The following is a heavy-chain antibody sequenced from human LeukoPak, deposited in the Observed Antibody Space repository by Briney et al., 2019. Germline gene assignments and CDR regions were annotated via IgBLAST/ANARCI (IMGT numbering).Heavy chain of an antibody. CDR1: GYSISSGYY. CDR2: IYTSGST. J-gene: IGHJ4*02. D-gene: IGHD3-3*01. V-gene: IGHV4-4*07. Sequence: PSETLSLTCAVSGYSISSGYYWSWIRPPAGKGLEWIGRIYTSGSTNYNPSLKSRVTMSVDTSKNQFSLKLSSVTAADTAVYYCARGRYDFWSGYYLDYWGQGTLVTVSS. CDR3: ARGRYDFWSGYYLDY.